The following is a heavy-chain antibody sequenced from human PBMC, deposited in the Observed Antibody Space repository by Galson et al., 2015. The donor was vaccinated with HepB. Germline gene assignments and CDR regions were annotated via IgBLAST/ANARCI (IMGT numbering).Heavy chain of an antibody. CDR3: ARGRYGSY. Sequence: SLRLSCAASGFTFSTYSMNWVRQAPGKGLEWVSYISSSGTIYYADSVKGRFTISRDNAKNSLYLQMNSLRAEDTAVYYCARGRYGSYWGQGTLVTVSS. CDR2: ISSSGTI. J-gene: IGHJ4*02. D-gene: IGHD5-18*01. CDR1: GFTFSTYS. V-gene: IGHV3-48*01.